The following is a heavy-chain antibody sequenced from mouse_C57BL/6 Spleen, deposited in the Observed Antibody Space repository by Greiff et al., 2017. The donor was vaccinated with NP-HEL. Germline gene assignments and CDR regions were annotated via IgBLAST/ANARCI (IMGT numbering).Heavy chain of an antibody. Sequence: EVKLVESEGGLVQPGSSMKLSCTASGFTFSDYYMAWVRQVPEKGLEWVANINYDGSSTYYLDSLKSRFIISRDNAKNILYLQMSSLKSEDTATYYCARILRYPNWYFDVWGTGTTVTVSS. D-gene: IGHD1-1*01. V-gene: IGHV5-16*01. CDR1: GFTFSDYY. J-gene: IGHJ1*03. CDR3: ARILRYPNWYFDV. CDR2: INYDGSST.